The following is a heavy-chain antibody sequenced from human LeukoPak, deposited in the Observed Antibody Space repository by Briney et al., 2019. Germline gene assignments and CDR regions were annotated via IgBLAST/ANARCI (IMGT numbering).Heavy chain of an antibody. Sequence: GGSLRLSCAASGFSFSSYEMNWVRQAPGKGLEWISYISSSGSTMYADSVKGRFTTSRDNAKNSLHLQMNSLRAEDTAVYYCARHNGWYDYWGQGTLVTVSS. CDR3: ARHNGWYDY. J-gene: IGHJ4*02. V-gene: IGHV3-48*03. D-gene: IGHD6-19*01. CDR1: GFSFSSYE. CDR2: ISSSGSTM.